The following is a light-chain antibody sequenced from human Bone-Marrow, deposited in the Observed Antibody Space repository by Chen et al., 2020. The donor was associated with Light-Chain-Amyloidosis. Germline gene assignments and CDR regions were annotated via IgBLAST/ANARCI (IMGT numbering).Light chain of an antibody. CDR3: QSADSSGTYEVI. CDR1: AFPTKY. J-gene: IGLJ2*01. CDR2: RDT. Sequence: SYELTQPPPVSVSPGPTARITCSGDAFPTKYAYWYQQKPGPAPVLVIHRDTERPSGISERFSGASSGTTATLTISGVQAEDEADYHCQSADSSGTYEVIFGGGTKLTVL. V-gene: IGLV3-25*03.